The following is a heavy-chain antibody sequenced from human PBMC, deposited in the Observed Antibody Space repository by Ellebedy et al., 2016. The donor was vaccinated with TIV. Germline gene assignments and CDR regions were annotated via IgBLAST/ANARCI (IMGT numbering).Heavy chain of an antibody. CDR1: GGSISSYY. CDR3: ARGGSGSYFMPQMRFDY. V-gene: IGHV4-59*01. D-gene: IGHD1-26*01. Sequence: MPSETLSLTCTVSGGSISSYYWSWIRQPPGKGLEWIGYIYYSGSTNYNPSLKNRVTISVNSSKNQFSLKLSSVTAADTAVYYCARGGSGSYFMPQMRFDYWGQGTLVTVSS. CDR2: IYYSGST. J-gene: IGHJ4*02.